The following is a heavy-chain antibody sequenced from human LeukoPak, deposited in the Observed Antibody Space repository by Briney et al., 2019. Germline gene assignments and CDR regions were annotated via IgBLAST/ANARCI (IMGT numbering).Heavy chain of an antibody. J-gene: IGHJ5*02. Sequence: SETLSLPCAVSGYSISSGYYWGWIRQPPGKGLEWIGSIYHSGSTYYNPSLKSRVTISVDTSKNQFSLKLSSVTAADTAVYYCARLRVTYYDFWSGKGWFDPWGQGTLVTVSS. V-gene: IGHV4-38-2*01. CDR2: IYHSGST. CDR1: GYSISSGYY. D-gene: IGHD3-3*01. CDR3: ARLRVTYYDFWSGKGWFDP.